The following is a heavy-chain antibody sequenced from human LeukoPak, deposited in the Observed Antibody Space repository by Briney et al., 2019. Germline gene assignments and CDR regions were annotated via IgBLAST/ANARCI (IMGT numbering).Heavy chain of an antibody. Sequence: GGSLRLSCVDLGGRRIIKKKNWVRQASGKGLEWVGRIRVKANNYATSYAASVKGRFTISRDDSKNTAYLQMYRLKTEDTAVYYCTTFYPANYWGQGTLATVSS. D-gene: IGHD2-15*01. CDR2: IRVKANNYAT. CDR3: TTFYPANY. J-gene: IGHJ4*02. V-gene: IGHV3-73*01. CDR1: GRRIIKK.